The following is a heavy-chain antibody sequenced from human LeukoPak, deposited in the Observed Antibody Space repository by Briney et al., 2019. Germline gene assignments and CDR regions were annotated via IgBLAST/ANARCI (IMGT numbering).Heavy chain of an antibody. V-gene: IGHV3-21*01. CDR3: ARDRGEDYYGSGNYLRAFDI. CDR1: GFMFRSYS. CDR2: ISSSSSYI. D-gene: IGHD3-10*01. J-gene: IGHJ3*02. Sequence: GGSLRLSCAASGFMFRSYSMNWVRQPPGKGLEWVSSISSSSSYIFYADSVKGRFTISRDNAKKSLSLQMNSLRAEDTAVYYCARDRGEDYYGSGNYLRAFDIWGQGTMVTVSS.